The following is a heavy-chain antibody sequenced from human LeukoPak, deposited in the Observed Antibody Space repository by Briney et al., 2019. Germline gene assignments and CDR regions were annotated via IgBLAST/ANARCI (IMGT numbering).Heavy chain of an antibody. D-gene: IGHD1-26*01. V-gene: IGHV3-11*01. J-gene: IGHJ4*02. Sequence: PGGSLRLSCAASGFTFSDYYMSWIRQAPGKGLEWVSYISSSGSTIYYADSVKGRFTISRDNAKNSLYLQMNSLRAEDTTVYYCARSRAWELLLDYWGQGTLVTVSS. CDR1: GFTFSDYY. CDR3: ARSRAWELLLDY. CDR2: ISSSGSTI.